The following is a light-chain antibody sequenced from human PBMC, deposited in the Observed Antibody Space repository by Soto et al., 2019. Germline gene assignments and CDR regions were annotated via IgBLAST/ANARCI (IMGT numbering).Light chain of an antibody. CDR2: DVS. Sequence: QSVLTQPASVSGSPGQSITISCTGTSSDVGGYNYVSWYQQHPGKAPKLMIYDVSNRPSGVSNRFSGSKSGNTASLTISGLQDEDEADYYCSSYTSINTHLVVFGGGTKLTVL. J-gene: IGLJ2*01. CDR3: SSYTSINTHLVV. CDR1: SSDVGGYNY. V-gene: IGLV2-14*01.